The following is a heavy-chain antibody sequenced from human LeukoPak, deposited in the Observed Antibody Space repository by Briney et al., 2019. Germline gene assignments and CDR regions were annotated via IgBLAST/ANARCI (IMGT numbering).Heavy chain of an antibody. D-gene: IGHD2-15*01. CDR1: GFTVNSNY. CDR2: LYSDGRT. Sequence: GGSLRLSCAASGFTVNSNYMNWVRQAPGKGLEWVSVLYSDGRTYYADSVKGRFTISRDTSKNTLYLQVNSLRAEDTAVYYCARGGGYYPIDYWGQGTLVTVSS. J-gene: IGHJ4*02. V-gene: IGHV3-53*01. CDR3: ARGGGYYPIDY.